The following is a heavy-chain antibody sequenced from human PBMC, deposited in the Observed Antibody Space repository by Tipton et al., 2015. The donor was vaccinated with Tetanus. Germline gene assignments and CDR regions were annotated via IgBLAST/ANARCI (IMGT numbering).Heavy chain of an antibody. Sequence: TLSLTCTVSGASLRGGDYHWSWIGQPPGKGLEWLAYISGSGTTNSNYYLKSRITMTRDTSRNQFSLTLTSVTAADTAVYYCARANYDSFKKGPFDSWGQGSLVIVSS. V-gene: IGHV4-61*08. D-gene: IGHD3-3*01. CDR2: ISGSGTT. CDR3: ARANYDSFKKGPFDS. CDR1: GASLRGGDYH. J-gene: IGHJ4*02.